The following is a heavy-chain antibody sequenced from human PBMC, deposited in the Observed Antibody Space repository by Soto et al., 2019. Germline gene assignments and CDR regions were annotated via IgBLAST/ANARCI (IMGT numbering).Heavy chain of an antibody. CDR3: ARHDCISTSCYYYYYYGMDV. CDR1: GGTFSSYT. V-gene: IGHV1-69*02. J-gene: IGHJ6*02. D-gene: IGHD2-2*01. Sequence: SVKVSCKASGGTFSSYTISWVRQAPGQGLEWMGRIIPILGIANYAQKFQGRVTITADKSTSTAYMELSSLRSEDTAVYYCARHDCISTSCYYYYYYGMDVWG. CDR2: IIPILGIA.